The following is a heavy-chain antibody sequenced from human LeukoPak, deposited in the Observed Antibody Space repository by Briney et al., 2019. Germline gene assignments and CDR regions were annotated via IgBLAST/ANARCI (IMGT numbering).Heavy chain of an antibody. CDR3: ARLVAVAGVFYYYGMDV. D-gene: IGHD6-19*01. Sequence: SETLSLTCTVSGGSISSYYWSWIRQPPGKGLEWIGYIYYSGSTNYNPSLKSRVTISVDTSKNQFSLKLSSVTAADTAVYYCARLVAVAGVFYYYGMDVWGQGTTVTVSS. J-gene: IGHJ6*02. CDR1: GGSISSYY. V-gene: IGHV4-59*08. CDR2: IYYSGST.